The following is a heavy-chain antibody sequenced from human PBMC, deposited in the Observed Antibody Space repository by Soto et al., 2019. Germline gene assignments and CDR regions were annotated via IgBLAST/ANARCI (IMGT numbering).Heavy chain of an antibody. CDR1: GFTFSSVW. CDR2: IKTKSDGEPT. CDR3: TRNDAFDI. V-gene: IGHV3-15*07. J-gene: IGHJ3*02. Sequence: GRSLRLSCVASGFTFSSVWMNWVRQAPGRGLEWVGRIKTKSDGEPTDYAAPVKGRFTISRDDSKNTVYLQMNSLKTEDTALYYCTRNDAFDIWGQGTTVTVSS.